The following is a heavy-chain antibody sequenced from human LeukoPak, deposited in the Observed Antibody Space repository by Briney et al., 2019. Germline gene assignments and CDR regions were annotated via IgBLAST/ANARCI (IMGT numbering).Heavy chain of an antibody. CDR3: ARDQSIAAAGTSDY. CDR1: GYTFTGYY. J-gene: IGHJ4*02. V-gene: IGHV1-18*04. Sequence: ASVKVSCKASGYTFTGYYMHWVRQAPGQGLEWMGRISAYNGNTNYAQKLQGRVTMTTDTSTSTAYMELRSLRSGDTAVYYCARDQSIAAAGTSDYWGQGTLVTVSS. CDR2: ISAYNGNT. D-gene: IGHD6-13*01.